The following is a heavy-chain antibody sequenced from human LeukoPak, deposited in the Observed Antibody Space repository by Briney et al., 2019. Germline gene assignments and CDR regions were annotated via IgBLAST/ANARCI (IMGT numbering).Heavy chain of an antibody. J-gene: IGHJ5*02. CDR1: GLSFNDYY. CDR3: ARGQVPAARGYNWFDP. D-gene: IGHD2-2*01. Sequence: KTSETLSLTCAVYGLSFNDYYWNWIRQPPGKGLEWIGEINARGDTNYNPSLKSRVTISVDTSKKQFSLRLTSMIAADTALYYCARGQVPAARGYNWFDPWGQGTLVTVSS. CDR2: INARGDT. V-gene: IGHV4-34*01.